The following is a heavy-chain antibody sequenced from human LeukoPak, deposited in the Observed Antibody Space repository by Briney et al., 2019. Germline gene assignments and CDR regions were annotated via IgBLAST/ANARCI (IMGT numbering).Heavy chain of an antibody. J-gene: IGHJ3*02. D-gene: IGHD2-2*01. CDR1: GGSISSYY. Sequence: PSETLSLTCTVSGGSISSYYWSWIRQPAGQGLEWIGRIYTSGSTNYNPSLESRVTISVDTSKNQFSLDPSSVTAADTAVYYCARQKCTSASCLTKNAFDIWGQGTMVTVSP. CDR2: IYTSGST. V-gene: IGHV4-4*07. CDR3: ARQKCTSASCLTKNAFDI.